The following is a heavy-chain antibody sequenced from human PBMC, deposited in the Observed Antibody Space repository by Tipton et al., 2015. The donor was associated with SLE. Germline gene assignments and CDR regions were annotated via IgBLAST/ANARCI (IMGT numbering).Heavy chain of an antibody. V-gene: IGHV4-59*01. Sequence: TLSLTCTVSGGSISRYYWTWIRQPPGKRLEWIAYIYHSGITNYNPSLQSRVTISVDRSKNQFSLKLTSVTAADTAVYYCAKNAEKHCGGDCSPFDYWGQGTLVTVSS. J-gene: IGHJ4*02. CDR1: GGSISRYY. D-gene: IGHD2-21*01. CDR3: AKNAEKHCGGDCSPFDY. CDR2: IYHSGIT.